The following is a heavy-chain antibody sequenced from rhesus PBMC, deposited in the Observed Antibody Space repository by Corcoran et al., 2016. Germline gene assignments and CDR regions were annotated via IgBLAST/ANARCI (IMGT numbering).Heavy chain of an antibody. CDR1: GGSISSSY. D-gene: IGHD6-13*01. V-gene: IGHV4-169*02. Sequence: QLQLQESGPGLVKPSETLSVTCAVSGGSISSSYWSWIRQAPGKGLEWIGYIYGSGSSTNYNPSLKSRVTLSVEKSKNQLSLKLSSVTTADTAVYYCARDGTYSSWSLDYWGQGVLVTVSS. CDR2: IYGSGSST. CDR3: ARDGTYSSWSLDY. J-gene: IGHJ4*01.